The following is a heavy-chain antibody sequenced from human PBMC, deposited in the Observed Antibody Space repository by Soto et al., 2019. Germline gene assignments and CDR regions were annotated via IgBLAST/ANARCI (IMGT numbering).Heavy chain of an antibody. CDR3: ARDKSWRSVFDY. CDR1: GFTFSSYA. J-gene: IGHJ4*02. CDR2: ISYDGSNK. V-gene: IGHV3-30-3*01. D-gene: IGHD1-1*01. Sequence: GGSLRLSCAASGFTFSSYAMHWVRQAPGKGLEWVAVISYDGSNKYSADSVKGRFTISRDNSKNTLYLQMNSLRAEDTAVYYCARDKSWRSVFDYWGQGTLVTVSS.